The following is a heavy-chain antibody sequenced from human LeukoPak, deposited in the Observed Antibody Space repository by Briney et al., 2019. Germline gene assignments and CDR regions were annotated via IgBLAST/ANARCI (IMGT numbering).Heavy chain of an antibody. CDR3: ARGGVVVAAIDAFDI. V-gene: IGHV3-66*01. CDR1: GFTVSSNY. J-gene: IGHJ3*02. CDR2: IYSGGST. D-gene: IGHD2-15*01. Sequence: GGSLRLSCAASGFTVSSNYTNWVRQAPGKGLEWVSLIYSGGSTYYADSVKGRFTISRDISKNTLFLQLNSLRAEDTAVYYCARGGVVVAAIDAFDIWGQGTLVTVSS.